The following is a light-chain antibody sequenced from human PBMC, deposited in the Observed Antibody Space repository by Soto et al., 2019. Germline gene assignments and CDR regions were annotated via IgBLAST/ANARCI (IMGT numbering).Light chain of an antibody. CDR3: MQALQTPPWT. Sequence: DIVMTQSPLSLPVTPGEPASISCRSSQSLLHSNGYNYLDWYLQKPGQSPQLLIYLGSNRASGVPDRFSGSGSGTDCTLKISRVEAEGVGVYYCMQALQTPPWTFGQGTKVEIK. J-gene: IGKJ1*01. V-gene: IGKV2-28*01. CDR1: QSLLHSNGYNY. CDR2: LGS.